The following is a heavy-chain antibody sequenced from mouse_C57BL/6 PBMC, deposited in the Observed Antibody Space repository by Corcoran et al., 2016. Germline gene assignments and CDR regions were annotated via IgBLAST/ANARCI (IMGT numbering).Heavy chain of an antibody. D-gene: IGHD1-1*01. CDR2: ILPGSGST. J-gene: IGHJ4*01. Sequence: QVQLQQSGAELMKPGASVKLSCKATGYTFTGYWIEWVKQRPGHGLEWIGEILPGSGSTNYNEKFKGKATFTADTSSNTAYMQLSSLTTEDSAIYYCARGSYYYGSSYGYAMDYWGQGTSVTVSS. CDR1: GYTFTGYW. V-gene: IGHV1-9*01. CDR3: ARGSYYYGSSYGYAMDY.